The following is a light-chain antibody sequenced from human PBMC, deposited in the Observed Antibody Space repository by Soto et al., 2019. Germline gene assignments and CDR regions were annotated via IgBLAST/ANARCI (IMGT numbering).Light chain of an antibody. CDR2: ATS. CDR3: QQYGDWPLT. CDR1: QSVGNN. Sequence: EIVVTQSPATLSVSPGERAPLSCRASQSVGNNFAWHQQKSGQAPLLLIFATSTSATGVPARLSGSGSGTEFTLTISSLQSEDFAVYYWQQYGDWPLTFGGGAKVEIE. V-gene: IGKV3-15*01. J-gene: IGKJ4*01.